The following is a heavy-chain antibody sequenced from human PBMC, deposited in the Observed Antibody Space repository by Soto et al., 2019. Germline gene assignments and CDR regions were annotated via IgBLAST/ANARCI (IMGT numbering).Heavy chain of an antibody. Sequence: GGSLKISCAASGFTFSNAWMSWVRQAPGKGLEWVGRIKSKTDGGTTDYAAPVKGRFTISRDDSKNTLYLQMNSLKTEDTAVYYCTTGTSITGTTIGHYMDVWGKGTTVTVSS. CDR2: IKSKTDGGTT. V-gene: IGHV3-15*01. J-gene: IGHJ6*03. CDR3: TTGTSITGTTIGHYMDV. CDR1: GFTFSNAW. D-gene: IGHD1-20*01.